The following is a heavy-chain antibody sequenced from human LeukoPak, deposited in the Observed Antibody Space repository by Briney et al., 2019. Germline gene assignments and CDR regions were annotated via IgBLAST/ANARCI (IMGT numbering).Heavy chain of an antibody. CDR2: IYYSGST. Sequence: SETLSLTCTVSGGSISSYYWSWIRQPPGKGLEWIGYIYYSGSTNYNPSLKSRVTISVDTSKNQFSLKLSSVTAADTAVYYCASGIAAAGTGMFDPWGQGTLVTVSS. CDR3: ASGIAAAGTGMFDP. CDR1: GGSISSYY. D-gene: IGHD6-13*01. J-gene: IGHJ5*02. V-gene: IGHV4-59*12.